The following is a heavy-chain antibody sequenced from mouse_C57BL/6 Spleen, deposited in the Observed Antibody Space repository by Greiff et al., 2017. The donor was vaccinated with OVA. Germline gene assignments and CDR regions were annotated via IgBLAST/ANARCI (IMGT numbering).Heavy chain of an antibody. V-gene: IGHV1-72*01. Sequence: QVQLKQPGAELVKPGASVKLSRKASGYTFTSYWMHWVKQRPGRGPEWIGRIDSNSGGTKFNEKFKSKATLTVDKPSSTAYMQLSSLTSEDSAVDDCARLKEDYAMDYWGQGTSVTVSS. CDR3: ARLKEDYAMDY. J-gene: IGHJ4*01. CDR1: GYTFTSYW. CDR2: IDSNSGGT. D-gene: IGHD1-3*01.